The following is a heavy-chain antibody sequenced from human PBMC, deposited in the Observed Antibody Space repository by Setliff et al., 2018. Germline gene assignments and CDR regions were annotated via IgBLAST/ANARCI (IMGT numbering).Heavy chain of an antibody. CDR2: INPKSGGT. CDR3: AKQGDLAFDY. J-gene: IGHJ4*02. D-gene: IGHD3-16*01. CDR1: GYPFVGYY. V-gene: IGHV1-2*02. Sequence: ASAKVSCKASGYPFVGYYIYWMRQTPGQGFEWMGWINPKSGGTKYAVKFQGRVTMTRDTSINTIYMELSSLTSDDTAIYYCAKQGDLAFDYWGQGTQVTVSS.